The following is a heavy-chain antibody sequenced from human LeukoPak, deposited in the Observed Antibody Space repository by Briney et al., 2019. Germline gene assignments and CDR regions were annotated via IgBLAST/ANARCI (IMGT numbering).Heavy chain of an antibody. CDR1: GYTFTSYA. CDR3: ATGAARFGVLFYYGIDV. Sequence: ASVKVSCKASGYTFTSYAMNWVRQAPGQGLEWMGWINTNTGNPTYAQGFTGRFVFSLDTSVSTAYLQISSLKAEDTAVYYCATGAARFGVLFYYGIDVWGQGTTVTVSS. CDR2: INTNTGNP. J-gene: IGHJ6*02. V-gene: IGHV7-4-1*02. D-gene: IGHD2-15*01.